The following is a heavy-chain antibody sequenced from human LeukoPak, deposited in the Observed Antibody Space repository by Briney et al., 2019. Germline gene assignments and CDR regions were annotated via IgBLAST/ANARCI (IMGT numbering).Heavy chain of an antibody. D-gene: IGHD1-26*01. CDR2: IKSKTDGETT. CDR3: STVVGAPTY. V-gene: IGHV3-15*01. CDR1: GFTFKYVW. J-gene: IGHJ4*02. Sequence: GYLRLSCAASGFTFKYVWWTWVRQAPGKGPEWVGRIKSKTDGETTDYAAAVKSRFSLSRDDSKNMVYLQMTSLKTDDTAVEYYSTVVGAPTYWGQGTPVTVSS.